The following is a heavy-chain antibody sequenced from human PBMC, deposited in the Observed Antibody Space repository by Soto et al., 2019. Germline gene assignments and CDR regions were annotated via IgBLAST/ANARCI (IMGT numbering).Heavy chain of an antibody. Sequence: GASVKVFCKASGNTFTSYDINWVRQATGHGLEWMGWINPNSGNIGYAQKFQGRVTMTRDTAIRTAYMEVSRLRSDDTAVYYCARGRASGSYYLLDYWGQGTLVTVS. CDR3: ARGRASGSYYLLDY. CDR2: INPNSGNI. CDR1: GNTFTSYD. D-gene: IGHD3-10*01. J-gene: IGHJ4*02. V-gene: IGHV1-8*01.